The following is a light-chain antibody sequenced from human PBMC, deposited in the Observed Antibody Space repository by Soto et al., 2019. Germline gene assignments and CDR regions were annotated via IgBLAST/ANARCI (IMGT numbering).Light chain of an antibody. Sequence: QSALTQIPSASGSPGQSVVISCTGTSSDVGGYNYVSWYQQHPGKAPKLIIYDVSKRPSGVPDRFSGSKSDNTASLTVSGLQAEDEADYYCNSYAGSNSYPFGPGTKLTVL. CDR3: NSYAGSNSYP. CDR2: DVS. J-gene: IGLJ1*01. CDR1: SSDVGGYNY. V-gene: IGLV2-8*01.